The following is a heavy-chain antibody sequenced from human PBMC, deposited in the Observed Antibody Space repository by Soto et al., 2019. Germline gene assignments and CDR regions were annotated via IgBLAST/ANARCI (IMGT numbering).Heavy chain of an antibody. J-gene: IGHJ6*02. Sequence: GASVKVSCKASGGTFSSYAISWVRQDPGQGLEWMGGIIPIFGTANYAQKFQGRVTITADKSTSTAYMELSSLRSEDTAVYYCARPMTTVTPYYYYYGMDVWGQGTTVTVSS. CDR3: ARPMTTVTPYYYYYGMDV. V-gene: IGHV1-69*06. CDR1: GGTFSSYA. D-gene: IGHD4-17*01. CDR2: IIPIFGTA.